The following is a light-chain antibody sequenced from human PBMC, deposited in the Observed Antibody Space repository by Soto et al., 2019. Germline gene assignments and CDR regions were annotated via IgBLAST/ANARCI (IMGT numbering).Light chain of an antibody. V-gene: IGKV3-15*01. CDR3: QQYQNWPLT. Sequence: EIVMTQSPATLSVSPGERATLSCRASQSVGSNLAWYQQKPGQAPSLLIYGASTRATAFPARFSGSGSGTEFHLTISSLQSEDFAIYFCQQYQNWPLTFGPGTKVDVK. CDR1: QSVGSN. J-gene: IGKJ3*01. CDR2: GAS.